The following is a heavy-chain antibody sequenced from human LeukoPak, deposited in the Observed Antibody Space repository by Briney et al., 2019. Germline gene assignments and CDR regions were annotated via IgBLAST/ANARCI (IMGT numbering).Heavy chain of an antibody. CDR3: ARGRPNSRRSPFDY. CDR1: GFTFSSYA. J-gene: IGHJ4*02. CDR2: ISYDGSNK. V-gene: IGHV3-30*04. D-gene: IGHD1-14*01. Sequence: GGSLRLSCAASGFTFSSYAMHWVRQAPGKGLEWVAVISYDGSNKYYADSVKGRFTISRDNSKNTPYLQMNSLRAEDTAVYYCARGRPNSRRSPFDYWGQGTLVTVSS.